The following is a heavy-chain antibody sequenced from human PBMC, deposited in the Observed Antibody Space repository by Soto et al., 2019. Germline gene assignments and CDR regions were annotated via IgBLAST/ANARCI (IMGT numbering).Heavy chain of an antibody. CDR3: ATGVVPATKWGYYSDGLDV. CDR1: GFTFSDYY. J-gene: IGHJ6*02. V-gene: IGHV3-11*01. CDR2: ISSGGFIT. D-gene: IGHD2-2*01. Sequence: QVQLVESGGGSVKPGGSLRLSCAASGFTFSDYYMSWIRQAPGKGLEWVSYISSGGFITYYADSVKGRFTTSWDKAKNSLYLQMNTLSANDTAVYYCATGVVPATKWGYYSDGLDVWGQGTTVTVPS.